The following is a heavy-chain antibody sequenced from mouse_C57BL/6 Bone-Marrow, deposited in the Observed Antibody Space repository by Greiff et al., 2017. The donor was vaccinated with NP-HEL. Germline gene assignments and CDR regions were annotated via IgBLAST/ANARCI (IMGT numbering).Heavy chain of an antibody. CDR3: ARGTMVTTGAMDY. CDR1: GFSLTSYG. CDR2: IWSGGST. J-gene: IGHJ4*01. V-gene: IGHV2-2*01. D-gene: IGHD2-2*01. Sequence: VQVVESGPGLVQPSQSLSITCTVSGFSLTSYGVHWVRQSPGKGLEWLGVIWSGGSTDYNAAFISRLSISKDNSKSQVFFKMNSLQADDTAIYYCARGTMVTTGAMDYWGQGTSVTVSS.